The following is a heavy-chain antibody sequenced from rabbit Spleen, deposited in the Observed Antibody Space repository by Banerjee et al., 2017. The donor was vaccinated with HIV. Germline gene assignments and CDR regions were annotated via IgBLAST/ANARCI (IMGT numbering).Heavy chain of an antibody. CDR1: GVSLNDKDV. Sequence: QEQLEESGGGLVKPEGSLTLTCKASGVSLNDKDVMCWVRQAPGKGLEWIACIEVGSSGFTYFATWAKGRFTISKTSSTTVTLQVTRLTAADTATYFCARGAWSNDCMNLWGPGTLVTVS. CDR2: IEVGSSGFT. J-gene: IGHJ4*01. CDR3: ARGAWSNDCMNL. V-gene: IGHV1S45*01. D-gene: IGHD2-1*01.